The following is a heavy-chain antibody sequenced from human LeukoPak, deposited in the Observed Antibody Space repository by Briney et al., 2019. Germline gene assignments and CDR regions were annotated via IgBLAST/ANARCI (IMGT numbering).Heavy chain of an antibody. V-gene: IGHV1-69*13. CDR1: GGTFSSYA. CDR2: IIPIFGTA. D-gene: IGHD1-26*01. J-gene: IGHJ6*02. CDR3: ARVPSGSYRYYYYGMDV. Sequence: SVKVSRKASGGTFSSYAISWVRQAPGQGLEWMGGIIPIFGTANYAQKFQGRVTITADESTSTAYMELSSLRSEDTAVYYCARVPSGSYRYYYYGMDVWGQGTTVTVSS.